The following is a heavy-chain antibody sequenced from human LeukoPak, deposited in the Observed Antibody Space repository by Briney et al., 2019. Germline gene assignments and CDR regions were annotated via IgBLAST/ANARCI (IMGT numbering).Heavy chain of an antibody. CDR2: INSDGSST. CDR3: ARASIKRLQQLAKGINFDY. Sequence: GGSLRLSCAASGFTFSSYWMHWVRQAPGKGLVWVSRINSDGSSTSYADSVKGRFTISRGNAKNTLYLQMNSLRAEDTAVHYCARASIKRLQQLAKGINFDYWGQGTLVTVSS. CDR1: GFTFSSYW. V-gene: IGHV3-74*01. J-gene: IGHJ4*02. D-gene: IGHD6-13*01.